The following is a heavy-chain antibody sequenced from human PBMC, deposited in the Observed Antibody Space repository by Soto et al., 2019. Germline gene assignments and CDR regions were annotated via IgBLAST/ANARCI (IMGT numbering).Heavy chain of an antibody. CDR2: IKQDGGEK. V-gene: IGHV3-7*05. Sequence: DVQLVESGGGLVQPGGSLRLSCAVSEFTFGTSWMTWVRQGPGKGLEWVANIKQDGGEKHYLESVRGRFSISRDNAKKSLYLEMNSLRAEDTAVYYCTAGSGWDSDTWGQGTLVTVSS. D-gene: IGHD6-19*01. CDR3: TAGSGWDSDT. J-gene: IGHJ5*02. CDR1: EFTFGTSW.